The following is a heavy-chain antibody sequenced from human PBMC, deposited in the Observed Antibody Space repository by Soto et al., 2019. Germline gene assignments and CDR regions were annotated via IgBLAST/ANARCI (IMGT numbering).Heavy chain of an antibody. CDR2: IYYSGST. CDR3: ARDSSGYYHFDS. J-gene: IGHJ4*02. V-gene: IGHV4-31*03. Sequence: QVQLQESGPGLVKPSQTLSLTCTVSGGSISSGGYYCNWIRQHPGKGLEWIGYIYYSGSTYYNPSLKSRVTISVDTSKNRFSLKLTSVTAADTAVYYCARDSSGYYHFDSWGQGTLVTVSS. CDR1: GGSISSGGYY. D-gene: IGHD3-22*01.